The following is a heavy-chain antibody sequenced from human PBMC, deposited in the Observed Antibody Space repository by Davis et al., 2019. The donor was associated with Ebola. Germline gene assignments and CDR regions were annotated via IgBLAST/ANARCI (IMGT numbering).Heavy chain of an antibody. CDR3: ARDRPGIAAAGTLTGYYGMDV. Sequence: ASVKVSCKASGYTFTGYYMHWVRQAPGQGLEWMGWINPNSGGTNYAQKFQGRVTMTRDTSISTAYMELSRLRSDDTAVYYCARDRPGIAAAGTLTGYYGMDVWGQGTTVTVSS. D-gene: IGHD6-13*01. CDR1: GYTFTGYY. CDR2: INPNSGGT. V-gene: IGHV1-2*02. J-gene: IGHJ6*02.